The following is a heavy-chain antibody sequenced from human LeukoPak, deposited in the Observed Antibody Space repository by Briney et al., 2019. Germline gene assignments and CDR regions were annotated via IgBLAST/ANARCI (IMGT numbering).Heavy chain of an antibody. J-gene: IGHJ4*02. D-gene: IGHD3-22*01. V-gene: IGHV3-21*01. CDR2: ISSSSSYI. Sequence: AVSLRFSCAASGFTFSSDSMNWVRPAPGKGLEWVSSISSSSSYIYYADPVKVRYTIYRDNAQNSLYLQMNSLRAEDTAVYYCAREAYYYDSSGYYYFDYWGQGTLVTVSS. CDR3: AREAYYYDSSGYYYFDY. CDR1: GFTFSSDS.